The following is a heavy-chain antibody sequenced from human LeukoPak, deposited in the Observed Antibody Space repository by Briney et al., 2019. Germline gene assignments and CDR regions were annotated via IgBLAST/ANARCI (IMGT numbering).Heavy chain of an antibody. V-gene: IGHV5-51*01. Sequence: GESLKISCKGSGYSFTSYWIGWVRQMPGKGLEWMGIIYPGGSDTRYSPSFQGQVTISADKSISTAYLQWSSLKASDTAMYYCARRRGYSYGSRGFLDYWGQGTLVTVSS. CDR1: GYSFTSYW. CDR3: ARRRGYSYGSRGFLDY. CDR2: IYPGGSDT. J-gene: IGHJ4*02. D-gene: IGHD5-18*01.